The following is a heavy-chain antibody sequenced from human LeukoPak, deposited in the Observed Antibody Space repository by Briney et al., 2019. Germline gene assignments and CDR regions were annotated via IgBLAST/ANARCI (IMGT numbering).Heavy chain of an antibody. CDR3: ARSLKGARMDV. J-gene: IGHJ6*04. CDR2: IYYSGST. D-gene: IGHD3-16*01. CDR1: GGSISSYY. Sequence: SETLSLTCTVSGGSISSYYWSWIRQPPGKGLEWIGYIYYSGSTNYNPSLKSRVTISVDTSKNQFSLKLSSVTAADTAVYYCARSLKGARMDVWGKGTTVTVSS. V-gene: IGHV4-59*01.